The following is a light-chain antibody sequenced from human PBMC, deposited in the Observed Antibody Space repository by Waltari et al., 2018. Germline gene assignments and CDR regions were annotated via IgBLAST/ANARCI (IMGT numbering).Light chain of an antibody. Sequence: ATLSCRASQSVGRYLAWYQQKPGQAPRLLIYDASTRATGIPDRFSGSGSGTDFSLTISRLESEDFAVYYCQKYVNLPATFGQGTKVEIK. CDR1: QSVGRY. J-gene: IGKJ1*01. CDR3: QKYVNLPAT. V-gene: IGKV3-20*01. CDR2: DAS.